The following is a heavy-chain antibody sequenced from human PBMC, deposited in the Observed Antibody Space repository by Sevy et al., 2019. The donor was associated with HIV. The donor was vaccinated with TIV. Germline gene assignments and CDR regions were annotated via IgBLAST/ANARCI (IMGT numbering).Heavy chain of an antibody. Sequence: SETLSLTCAVHDGSFSGYYWNWIRQLPGKGLEWIGEINESGITNYNPSLKRRVTISVDTSKKEFSLKLNSVTAADTAVYFCARSPPVVVVPGAPSWFDPWGQGTLVTVSS. CDR2: INESGIT. V-gene: IGHV4-34*01. D-gene: IGHD2-2*01. CDR1: DGSFSGYY. CDR3: ARSPPVVVVPGAPSWFDP. J-gene: IGHJ5*02.